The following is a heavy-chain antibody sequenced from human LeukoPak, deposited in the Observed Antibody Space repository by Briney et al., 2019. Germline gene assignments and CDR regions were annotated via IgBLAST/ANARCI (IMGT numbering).Heavy chain of an antibody. J-gene: IGHJ6*02. CDR2: ISGSGGST. D-gene: IGHD6-19*01. CDR1: GFTFSSYA. Sequence: GGSLRLSCAASGFTFSSYAMSWVRQAPGKGLEWVSAISGSGGSTYYADSVKGRFTISRDNSKNTLYLQMNSLRAEDTAVYYCAPPPGWGGNYYYYGMDVWGQGTTVTVSS. V-gene: IGHV3-23*01. CDR3: APPPGWGGNYYYYGMDV.